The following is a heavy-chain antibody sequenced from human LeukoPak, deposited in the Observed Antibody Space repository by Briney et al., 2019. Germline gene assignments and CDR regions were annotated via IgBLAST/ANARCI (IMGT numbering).Heavy chain of an antibody. Sequence: ASVKVSCRASGYTFTGYYMHWVRQAPGQGLEWMGWINPNSGGTNYAQKFQGGVTMTRDTSISTAYMELSRLRSDDTAVYYCARGLGVATIWAGYWGQGTLVTVSS. D-gene: IGHD5-12*01. CDR3: ARGLGVATIWAGY. J-gene: IGHJ4*02. CDR2: INPNSGGT. CDR1: GYTFTGYY. V-gene: IGHV1-2*02.